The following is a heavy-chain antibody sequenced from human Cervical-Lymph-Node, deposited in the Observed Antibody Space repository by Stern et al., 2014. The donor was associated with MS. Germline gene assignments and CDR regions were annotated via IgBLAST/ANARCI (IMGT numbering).Heavy chain of an antibody. Sequence: VQLLASGGGLVQPGGSLRLSCAASGFTFSTYAFSWVRPAPGKGLEWVSRVSDSGVYTYYADSVKGRFTISRDNSKSMLYLEMQSLRAEDTAVYHCAKDLGRGVVVVPLYGLDVWGQGTTVTVSS. D-gene: IGHD2-2*01. V-gene: IGHV3-23*01. CDR3: AKDLGRGVVVVPLYGLDV. CDR2: VSDSGVYT. CDR1: GFTFSTYA. J-gene: IGHJ6*02.